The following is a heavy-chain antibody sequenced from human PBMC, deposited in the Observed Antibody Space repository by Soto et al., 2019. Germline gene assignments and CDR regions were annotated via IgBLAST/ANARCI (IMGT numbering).Heavy chain of an antibody. Sequence: SETLSLTCTLSGGSINTYYWSWIRQPPGKGLEWIGYVYSGSTKYNPSLQGRVTISVDTSRSQFSLNLRSVTTADTAMYYCAREAYYDILTGTRGAFDIWGQGTLVTVSS. CDR1: GGSINTYY. V-gene: IGHV4-59*01. CDR2: VYSGST. D-gene: IGHD3-9*01. J-gene: IGHJ3*02. CDR3: AREAYYDILTGTRGAFDI.